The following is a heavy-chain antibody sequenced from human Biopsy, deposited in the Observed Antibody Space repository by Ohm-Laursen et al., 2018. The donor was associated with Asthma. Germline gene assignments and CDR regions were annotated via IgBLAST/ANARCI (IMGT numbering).Heavy chain of an antibody. J-gene: IGHJ2*01. CDR3: ARVPTTLRYFDL. V-gene: IGHV4-61*01. Sequence: GTLSLTCTVSGGSVSSGSYYWSWIRQPPGKGLAWFSYISYSGSTDYNPSLKSRLTISMDTSKNQFSLKLSSVTAADTAVYYCARVPTTLRYFDLWGRGTLVTVSS. CDR1: GGSVSSGSYY. CDR2: ISYSGST. D-gene: IGHD2-15*01.